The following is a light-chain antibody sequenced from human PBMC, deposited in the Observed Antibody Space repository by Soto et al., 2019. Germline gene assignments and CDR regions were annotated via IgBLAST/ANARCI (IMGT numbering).Light chain of an antibody. CDR3: VQALQAPPT. Sequence: DIVMTQSPLSLLVTPGEPASISCRSSQSLRHSNGHNYSDWYLQKPGQCPQLLIYLGSNRASGVPVRFSGSGSRTDFTLIISRVEAKDVGVYYCVQALQAPPTFGRGTRLEIK. CDR2: LGS. J-gene: IGKJ5*01. V-gene: IGKV2-28*01. CDR1: QSLRHSNGHNY.